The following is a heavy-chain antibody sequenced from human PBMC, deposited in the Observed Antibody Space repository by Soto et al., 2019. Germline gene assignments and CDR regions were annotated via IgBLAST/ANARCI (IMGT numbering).Heavy chain of an antibody. J-gene: IGHJ4*01. D-gene: IGHD4-17*01. V-gene: IGHV3-74*01. CDR3: ARVAVTTYYFVY. CDR2: INPDGSRT. Sequence: GGSLRLSCAASGFTFTSYWMHWVRQSPGKGLVWVSRINPDGSRTSYADSVKGRFTISRDNAKNTLYLQMNSLGADDSAVYYCARVAVTTYYFVYWGHGTLVTVSS. CDR1: GFTFTSYW.